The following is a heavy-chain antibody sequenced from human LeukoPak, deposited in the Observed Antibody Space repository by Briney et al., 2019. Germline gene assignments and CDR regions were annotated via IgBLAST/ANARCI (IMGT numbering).Heavy chain of an antibody. Sequence: GGSLRLSCAASGFTFSSYWMSWVRQAPGKGLEWVANIKQDGSEKYYVDSVKGRFTISRDNAKNSLYLQMNSLRAEDTAVYYCARDLDPGDWSPGGYWGQRTLVTVSS. D-gene: IGHD3/OR15-3a*01. CDR2: IKQDGSEK. CDR3: ARDLDPGDWSPGGY. J-gene: IGHJ4*02. V-gene: IGHV3-7*01. CDR1: GFTFSSYW.